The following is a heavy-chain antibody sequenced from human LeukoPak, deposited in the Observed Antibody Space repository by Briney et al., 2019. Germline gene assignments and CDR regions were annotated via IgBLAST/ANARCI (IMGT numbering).Heavy chain of an antibody. J-gene: IGHJ4*02. Sequence: GGSLRLSCAVSGVTVSYNYLSWVRQAPGKGLQCVSVIYSGGSTYYADSVKGRFSISRDNSKNTLYLQMNSLTAEDTAVYYCAISQVGAAYYFDYWGQGTLVTVSS. V-gene: IGHV3-53*01. CDR1: GVTVSYNY. CDR2: IYSGGST. CDR3: AISQVGAAYYFDY. D-gene: IGHD1-26*01.